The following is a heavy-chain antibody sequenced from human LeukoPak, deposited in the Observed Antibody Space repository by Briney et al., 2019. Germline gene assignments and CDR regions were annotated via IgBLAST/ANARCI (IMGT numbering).Heavy chain of an antibody. CDR3: ARAGTYYTDP. CDR2: ISAYNGNT. D-gene: IGHD3-10*01. V-gene: IGHV1-18*01. J-gene: IGHJ5*02. CDR1: GYTFTSFG. Sequence: ASVKVSCKVSGYTFTSFGISWVRHAPGQGLEWMGWISAYNGNTNYAQKLQGRVTMTTDTSTSTAYMELRSLRTDDTAVYYCARAGTYYTDPWGQGTLVTVSS.